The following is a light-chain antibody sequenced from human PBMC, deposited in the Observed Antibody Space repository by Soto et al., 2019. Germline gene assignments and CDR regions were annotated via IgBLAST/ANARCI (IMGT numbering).Light chain of an antibody. CDR1: QSLSSSY. CDR3: QHYGNTPPSVT. Sequence: EIVLTQSPGTLSLSPGERATLSCRASQSLSSSYLVWYQQKPGQAPRLLIYGASSRATGIPDRFSGSGSGTDFTLTISRLEPEDFVVYYCQHYGNTPPSVTFGPGTKVDIK. V-gene: IGKV3-20*01. CDR2: GAS. J-gene: IGKJ3*01.